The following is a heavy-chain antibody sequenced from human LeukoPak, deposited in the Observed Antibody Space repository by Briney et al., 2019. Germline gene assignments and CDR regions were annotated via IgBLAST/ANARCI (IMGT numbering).Heavy chain of an antibody. V-gene: IGHV4-4*07. CDR3: ARDYFAATGGFVGYSTWFDP. J-gene: IGHJ5*02. CDR1: GGSISSYY. D-gene: IGHD7-27*01. CDR2: IYTSGST. Sequence: SETLSLTCTVSGGSISSYYWSWIRQPAGKGLEWIGRIYTSGSTNYNPSLKSRVTMSVDTSKNQFSLKLSSVTAADTAVYYCARDYFAATGGFVGYSTWFDPRGQGTLVTVSS.